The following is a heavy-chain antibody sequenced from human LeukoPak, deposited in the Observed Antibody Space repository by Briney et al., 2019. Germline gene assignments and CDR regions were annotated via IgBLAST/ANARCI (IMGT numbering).Heavy chain of an antibody. CDR1: GFTFSSYE. J-gene: IGHJ6*03. CDR3: ARESPTPLNNYYYYFYMDV. Sequence: GGSPRLSCAASGFTFSSYEMNWVRQAPGKGLEWVSYISSSGSTIYYADSVKGRFTISRDNAKNSLYLQMNNLRAEDTAVYYCARESPTPLNNYYYYFYMDVWGKGTTVTVSS. V-gene: IGHV3-48*03. CDR2: ISSSGSTI.